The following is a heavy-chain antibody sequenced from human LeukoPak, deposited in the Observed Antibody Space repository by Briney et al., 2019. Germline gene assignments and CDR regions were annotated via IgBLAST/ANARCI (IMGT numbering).Heavy chain of an antibody. CDR3: ARGSFDVVVTATIYAFDI. Sequence: PSETLSLTCAVYGGSFSGYYWSWIRQPPGKGLEWIGEINHSGSTNYNPSLKSRVTISVDASKNQFSLKLSSVTAADTAVYYCARGSFDVVVTATIYAFDIWGQGTMVTVSS. J-gene: IGHJ3*02. CDR2: INHSGST. CDR1: GGSFSGYY. D-gene: IGHD2-21*02. V-gene: IGHV4-34*01.